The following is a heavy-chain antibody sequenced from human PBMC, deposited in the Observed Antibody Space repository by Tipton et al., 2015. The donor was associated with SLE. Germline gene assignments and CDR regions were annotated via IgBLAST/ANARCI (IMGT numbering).Heavy chain of an antibody. D-gene: IGHD6-13*01. CDR3: ARVIAAAATL. CDR2: INHSGST. J-gene: IGHJ4*02. V-gene: IGHV4-34*01. CDR1: GGSFSGYY. Sequence: TLSLTCAVYGGSFSGYYWSWIRQPPGKGLEWIGEINHSGSTNYNPSLKSRVTISVATSKNQFSLKLSSVTAADTAVYYCARVIAAAATLWGQGTLVTVSS.